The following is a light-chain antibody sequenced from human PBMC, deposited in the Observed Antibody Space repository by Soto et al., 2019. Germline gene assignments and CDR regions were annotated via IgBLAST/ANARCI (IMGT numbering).Light chain of an antibody. CDR3: QQFNSYQYT. J-gene: IGKJ2*01. CDR2: DAS. CDR1: QGISSA. V-gene: IGKV1-13*02. Sequence: AIQLTQSPSSLSASVGDRVTITCRASQGISSALAWYQQKPGKAPKLLIYDASSLESGVPSRFSGSGSGKDFTLTISSLQHEESASYYCQQFNSYQYTFGQGTKLEIK.